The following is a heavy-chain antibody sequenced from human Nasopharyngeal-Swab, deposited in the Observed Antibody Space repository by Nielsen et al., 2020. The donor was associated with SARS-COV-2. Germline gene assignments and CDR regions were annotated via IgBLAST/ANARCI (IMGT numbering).Heavy chain of an antibody. J-gene: IGHJ4*02. CDR3: ARQGVPSRGWFKDYDRTASEY. D-gene: IGHD6-19*01. CDR2: ISRSGRT. Sequence: SETLSLTCAVYGGSFSGYYWSWIRQSPGKGLEWIGEISRSGRTNYNPSLNSRVTISLDTSKNQFSLKVTSVTAADTAVYYCARQGVPSRGWFKDYDRTASEYWGQGTLVTVSS. V-gene: IGHV4-34*01. CDR1: GGSFSGYY.